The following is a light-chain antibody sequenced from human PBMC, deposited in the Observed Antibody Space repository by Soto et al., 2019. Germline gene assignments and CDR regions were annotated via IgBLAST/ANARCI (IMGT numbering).Light chain of an antibody. CDR1: SSNIGAGYD. V-gene: IGLV1-40*01. J-gene: IGLJ3*02. CDR2: GNS. Sequence: QSVLTQPPSVSGAPGQRVTISCTGSSSNIGAGYDVHWYQQLPGTAPKLLIYGNSNRPSGVPDRFSGSKSGASASLAITGRQAEDEADYYCQAYDSSPSGPGVFGGGTKLTVL. CDR3: QAYDSSPSGPGV.